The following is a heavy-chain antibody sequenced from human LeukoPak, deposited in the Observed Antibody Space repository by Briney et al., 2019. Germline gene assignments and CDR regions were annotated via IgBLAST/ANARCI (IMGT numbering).Heavy chain of an antibody. J-gene: IGHJ4*02. CDR1: GGSITTTNW. V-gene: IGHV4-4*02. CDR3: ARVPFGY. CDR2: VHLSGAT. Sequence: SETLSLTCAVSGGSITTTNWWSWVRQPPGKGLEWIGEVHLSGATNYNPSLESRVSMSIDKSKNHLSLEVTSVTAADTAVYYCARVPFGYWGQGTLVTVSS.